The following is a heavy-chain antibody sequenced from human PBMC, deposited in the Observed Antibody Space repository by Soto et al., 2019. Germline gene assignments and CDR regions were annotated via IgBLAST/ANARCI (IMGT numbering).Heavy chain of an antibody. CDR2: IYYSGST. Sequence: SETLSLTCTVSGGSISSGDYYWSWIRQPPGKGLEWIGYIYYSGSTYYNPSLKSRVTISVDTSKNQFSLKLSSVTAADTAVYYCARGWFWEFLPFPRFDPWGQGTLVTVSS. V-gene: IGHV4-30-4*01. D-gene: IGHD3-10*01. J-gene: IGHJ5*02. CDR3: ARGWFWEFLPFPRFDP. CDR1: GGSISSGDYY.